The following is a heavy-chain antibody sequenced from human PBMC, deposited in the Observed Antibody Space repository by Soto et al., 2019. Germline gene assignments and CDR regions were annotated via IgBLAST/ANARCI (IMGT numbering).Heavy chain of an antibody. J-gene: IGHJ1*01. D-gene: IGHD6-19*01. CDR1: GFTFRSFG. CDR2: ISYDGSDE. V-gene: IGHV3-30*18. Sequence: PGGSLRLSCAASGFTFRSFGMHWVRQAPGKGLEWVALISYDGSDEYYADSVKGRFTVSRDNSKNTLYLQMNSLQVEDTAIYCGKERRGSGWFVCSDWGQGILVTVSS. CDR3: GKERRGSGWFVCSD.